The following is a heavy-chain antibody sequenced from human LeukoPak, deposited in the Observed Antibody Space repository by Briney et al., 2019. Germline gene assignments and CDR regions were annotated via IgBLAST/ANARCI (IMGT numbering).Heavy chain of an antibody. V-gene: IGHV1-46*01. J-gene: IGHJ4*02. D-gene: IGHD3-10*01. CDR1: GYTFSNYY. CDR3: ARDSEFGYFDF. CDR2: INPGGGSA. Sequence: ASVKVSCKASGYTFSNYYIHWVRQAPGQGPGWMGIINPGGGSATYAQKFQGRVTMTSDTSTSTVYMDLMSLRSEDTAVHYCARDSEFGYFDFWGQGTLVTVSS.